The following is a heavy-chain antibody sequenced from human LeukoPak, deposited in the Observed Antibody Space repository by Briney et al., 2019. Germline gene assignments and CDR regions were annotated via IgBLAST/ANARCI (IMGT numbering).Heavy chain of an antibody. CDR2: ISPGDSDT. J-gene: IGHJ4*02. D-gene: IGHD6-13*01. CDR1: GYSFTNYW. CDR3: ARHFTSISSWTDY. V-gene: IGHV5-51*01. Sequence: PGESLKISCKGSGYSFTNYWIGRVRQMPGKGLEWMGIISPGDSDTRYSPSFQGQVTISADKSISTAYLQWSSLQASDTAMYYCARHFTSISSWTDYWGQGTLVTVSS.